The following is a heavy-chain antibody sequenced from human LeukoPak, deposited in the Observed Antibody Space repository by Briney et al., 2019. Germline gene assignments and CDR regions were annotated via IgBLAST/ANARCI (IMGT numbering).Heavy chain of an antibody. CDR3: VRAMDPLDTFNYQYAMDV. J-gene: IGHJ6*02. CDR1: GYTFNNYD. D-gene: IGHD5-24*01. CDR2: TNPNSGNT. V-gene: IGHV1-8*01. Sequence: ASVKVSCKASGYTFNNYDINWVRQAPGQGLEWMGWTNPNSGNTGYAQKFQGRFTLTRETSISTAYMELSSLRSEDTAVYYCVRAMDPLDTFNYQYAMDVWGQGTMVTVSS.